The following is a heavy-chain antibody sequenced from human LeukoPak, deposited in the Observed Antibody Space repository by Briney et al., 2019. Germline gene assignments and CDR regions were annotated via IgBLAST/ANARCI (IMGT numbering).Heavy chain of an antibody. D-gene: IGHD3-22*01. J-gene: IGHJ4*02. Sequence: PGGSLRLSCAASGFTFISHAMDWGRQARGKGREWGAVISEDGSNKNHADCVKGRFTISRDNSKNTRYLQMTSLRAEDTAVYYCAAGSDYYASSGLWGQGTLVTVSS. CDR3: AAGSDYYASSGL. CDR1: GFTFISHA. V-gene: IGHV3-30-3*01. CDR2: ISEDGSNK.